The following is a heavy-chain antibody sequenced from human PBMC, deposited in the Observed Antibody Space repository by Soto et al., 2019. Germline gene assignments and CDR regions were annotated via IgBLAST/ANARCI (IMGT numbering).Heavy chain of an antibody. D-gene: IGHD4-17*01. CDR3: ADSKDGPFDY. J-gene: IGHJ4*02. CDR2: IYWDDDK. CDR1: GFSLITRGVG. V-gene: IGHV2-5*02. Sequence: SGPTLVNPTQTLTLTCTFSGFSLITRGVGVGWIRQPPGKALEWLALIYWDDDKRYSPSLKSRFTITKDTSKNQVVLTMTNVDPVDTATYYCADSKDGPFDYSSQGTPVTVSS.